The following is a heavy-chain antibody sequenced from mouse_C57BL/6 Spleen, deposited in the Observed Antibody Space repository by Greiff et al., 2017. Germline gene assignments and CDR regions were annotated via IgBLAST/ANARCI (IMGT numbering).Heavy chain of an antibody. J-gene: IGHJ4*01. CDR1: GYTFTGYW. CDR2: ILPGSGST. V-gene: IGHV1-9*01. Sequence: VQLQQSGAELMKPGASVKLSCKATGYTFTGYWIEWVKQRPGHGLEWIGEILPGSGSTNYNEKFKGKATFTAATSSNTAYMQLSCLTTEDSSIYYCAFFTVAHYAMDYWGQGTSVTVSS. D-gene: IGHD1-1*01. CDR3: AFFTVAHYAMDY.